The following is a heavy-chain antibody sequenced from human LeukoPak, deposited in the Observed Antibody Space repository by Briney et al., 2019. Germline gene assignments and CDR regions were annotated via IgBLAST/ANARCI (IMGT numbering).Heavy chain of an antibody. Sequence: AGGSLRLSCAASGFTFSSYAMHWVRQAPGKGLEWVAVISYDGSNKYHADSVKGRFTISRDNSKNTLYLQMNSLRAEDTAVYYCARQAVGSGWLFDYWGQGTLVTVSS. D-gene: IGHD6-19*01. CDR1: GFTFSSYA. V-gene: IGHV3-30-3*01. J-gene: IGHJ4*02. CDR2: ISYDGSNK. CDR3: ARQAVGSGWLFDY.